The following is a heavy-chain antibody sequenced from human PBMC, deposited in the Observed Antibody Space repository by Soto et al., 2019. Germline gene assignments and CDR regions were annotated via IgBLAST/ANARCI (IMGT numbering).Heavy chain of an antibody. V-gene: IGHV3-64D*08. D-gene: IGHD4-17*01. CDR3: VKDDYGGRANIHDY. Sequence: PGGSLRLSCSASGFTFSIYAMHWFRQAPGKGLEYVSAISSNGGSTYYADSVKGRFTISRDNSKNTLYLQMSSLRAEDTAVYYCVKDDYGGRANIHDYWGQGTLVTVSS. CDR2: ISSNGGST. CDR1: GFTFSIYA. J-gene: IGHJ4*02.